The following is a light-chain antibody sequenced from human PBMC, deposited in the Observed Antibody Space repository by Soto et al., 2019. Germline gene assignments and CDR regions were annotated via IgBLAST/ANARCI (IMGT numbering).Light chain of an antibody. J-gene: IGKJ1*01. CDR3: QLYASSPRT. CDR1: QSVTNSY. Sequence: EILLMQSPGTLSLTPEERATLSCRASQSVTNSYLAWYQQKPGQAPRLLIYGASSRATGIPDRFSGSGSGTDFALTISRLEPEDFAVYYCQLYASSPRTFGQGTKVEIK. CDR2: GAS. V-gene: IGKV3-20*01.